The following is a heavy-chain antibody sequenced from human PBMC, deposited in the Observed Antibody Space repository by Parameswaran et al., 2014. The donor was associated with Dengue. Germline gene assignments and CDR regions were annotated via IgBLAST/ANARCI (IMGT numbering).Heavy chain of an antibody. V-gene: IGHV1-46*01. CDR3: ARPHNEPDLPFFDY. D-gene: IGHD1-1*01. CDR2: INPSGGST. J-gene: IGHJ4*01. Sequence: WVRQAPGQGLEWMGIINPSGGSTSYAQKFQGRVTMTRDTSTSTVYMELSSLRSEDTAVYYRARPHNEPDLPFFDYWGQEPWSPSPQ.